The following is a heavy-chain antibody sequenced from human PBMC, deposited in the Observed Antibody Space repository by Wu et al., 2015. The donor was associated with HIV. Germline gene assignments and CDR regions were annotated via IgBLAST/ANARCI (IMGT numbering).Heavy chain of an antibody. Sequence: QVQLVQSGAEVKKPGSSVKVSCKTSGDSLSNYAISWVRQAPGQGLEWMARFIPIFGTANYAQKFQGRVTITTDESTSTAYMELSSLRSEDTAVYYCAREGYYYGSVDAFDIWGQGTMVTVSS. D-gene: IGHD3-10*01. J-gene: IGHJ3*02. V-gene: IGHV1-69*05. CDR1: GDSLSNYA. CDR3: AREGYYYGSVDAFDI. CDR2: FIPIFGTA.